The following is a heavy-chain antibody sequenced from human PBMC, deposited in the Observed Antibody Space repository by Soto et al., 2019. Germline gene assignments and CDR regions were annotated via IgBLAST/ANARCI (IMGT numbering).Heavy chain of an antibody. J-gene: IGHJ5*02. CDR1: GFTFINAW. Sequence: GGSLRLSCAASGFTFINAWMSWVRQAPGQGLEWVGRINSNTDVGTTDFAAHVKGSFTISRDNSKNPLYLQMNSLLTAATAVYYRTTDDPTYRSWGQGTMVTVSS. CDR2: INSNTDVGTT. CDR3: TTDDPTYRS. V-gene: IGHV3-15*01. D-gene: IGHD5-12*01.